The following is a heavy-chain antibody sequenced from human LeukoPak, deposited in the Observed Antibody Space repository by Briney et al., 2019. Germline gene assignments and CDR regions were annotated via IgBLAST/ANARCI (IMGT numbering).Heavy chain of an antibody. V-gene: IGHV3-7*01. Sequence: GGSLRLSCAASGFTFSSYWMSWVRQAPWKGLEWVANIKQDGSEKYYVDSVKGRFTISRDNAKNSLYLQMNSLRAEDTAVYYCARDGPILYHDYWGQGTLITVSS. CDR3: ARDGPILYHDY. D-gene: IGHD2-2*02. CDR2: IKQDGSEK. CDR1: GFTFSSYW. J-gene: IGHJ4*02.